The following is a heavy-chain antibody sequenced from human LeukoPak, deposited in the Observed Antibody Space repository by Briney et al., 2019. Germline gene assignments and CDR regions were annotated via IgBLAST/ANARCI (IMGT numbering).Heavy chain of an antibody. CDR3: ARDREVRGVLAYYGMDV. D-gene: IGHD3-10*01. J-gene: IGHJ6*02. V-gene: IGHV4-4*07. Sequence: SETLSLTCTVSGGSISSYYWSWIRQPAGKGLEWIGRIYTSGSTNYNPSLKSRVTMSVDTSKNQFPLKLSSVTAADTAVYYCARDREVRGVLAYYGMDVWGQGTTVTVSS. CDR1: GGSISSYY. CDR2: IYTSGST.